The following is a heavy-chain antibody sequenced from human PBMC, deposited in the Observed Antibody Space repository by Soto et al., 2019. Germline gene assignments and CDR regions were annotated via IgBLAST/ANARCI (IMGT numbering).Heavy chain of an antibody. CDR2: IYPGDSDT. D-gene: IGHD3-22*01. V-gene: IGHV5-51*01. CDR1: GYSFTSYW. CDR3: ARLIYYDSSGYYAGMDV. Sequence: SLKISCKGSGYSFTSYWIGWVRQMPGKGLEWMGIIYPGDSDTRYSPSFQGQVTISADKSISTAYLQWSSLKASDTAMYYCARLIYYDSSGYYAGMDVWGQGTTVTVSS. J-gene: IGHJ6*02.